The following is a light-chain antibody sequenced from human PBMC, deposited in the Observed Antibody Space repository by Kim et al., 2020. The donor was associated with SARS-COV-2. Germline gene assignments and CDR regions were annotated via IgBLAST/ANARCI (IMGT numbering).Light chain of an antibody. V-gene: IGKV3-20*01. CDR2: GAS. Sequence: EIVLTQSPATLSLSPGESAALSCRASQTVTRNYLAWYQQKPGQAPRLLIYGASNRASDIPDRFSGSGSGTDFTLTISRLEAEDFAVYYCQQYDSSPLLSFGGGTKVDIK. CDR1: QTVTRNY. J-gene: IGKJ4*01. CDR3: QQYDSSPLLS.